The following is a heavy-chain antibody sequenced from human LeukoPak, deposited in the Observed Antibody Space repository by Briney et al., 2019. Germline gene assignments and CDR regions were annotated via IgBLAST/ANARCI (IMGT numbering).Heavy chain of an antibody. CDR1: GYSISSGYY. V-gene: IGHV4-38-2*02. CDR3: AREGTVRWFDP. Sequence: SETLSLTCNVSGYSISSGYYWSWIRQPPGKGLEWIGGAYHSGYTYYNPSLNSRVTISVDTSKNQFSLKLNSVTAADTAVYYCAREGTVRWFDPWGQGTLVTISS. D-gene: IGHD1-14*01. J-gene: IGHJ5*02. CDR2: AYHSGYT.